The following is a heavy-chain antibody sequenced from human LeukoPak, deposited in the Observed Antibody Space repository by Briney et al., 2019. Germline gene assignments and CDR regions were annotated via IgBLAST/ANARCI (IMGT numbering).Heavy chain of an antibody. J-gene: IGHJ4*02. D-gene: IGHD3-22*01. CDR1: GLTFSSYT. Sequence: GGSLRLSCAASGLTFSSYTMHWVRQAPGKGLEWVALISYDGSNKHYADSVKGRFTISRDNSKSTLYLQMNSLRVEDTAVYYCARGQDSSGYYESLDHWGQGTLVTVSS. CDR2: ISYDGSNK. V-gene: IGHV3-30*04. CDR3: ARGQDSSGYYESLDH.